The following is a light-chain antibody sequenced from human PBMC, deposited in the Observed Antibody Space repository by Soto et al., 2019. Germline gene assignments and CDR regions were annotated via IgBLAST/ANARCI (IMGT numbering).Light chain of an antibody. CDR1: QSVSSY. J-gene: IGKJ4*01. CDR3: QQRSIWPPLT. V-gene: IGKV3-11*01. CDR2: DAS. Sequence: EIVLTQSPATLSLSPGERATLSCRASQSVSSYLAWYQQKPGQAPRLLIYDASNRATGIPARFSGSGSGTDFTLTISSLAHDDFAVYYCQQRSIWPPLTFGGGTKEEIK.